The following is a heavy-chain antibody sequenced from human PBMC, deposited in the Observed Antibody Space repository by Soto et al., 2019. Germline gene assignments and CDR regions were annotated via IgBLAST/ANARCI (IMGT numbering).Heavy chain of an antibody. CDR3: VTDVYYDGSGYDAFDI. V-gene: IGHV3-15*01. J-gene: IGHJ3*02. CDR1: GFIFNNAW. D-gene: IGHD3-22*01. Sequence: QLVESGGGLVKPGGSLRLSCAASGFIFNNAWMNWVRQAPGKGLEWVGRVKSKADGGTTEYAAFVKGRFIISRDDSKNTVYLEMNSLKSEDTAVYYCVTDVYYDGSGYDAFDIWGQGTKVTVSS. CDR2: VKSKADGGTT.